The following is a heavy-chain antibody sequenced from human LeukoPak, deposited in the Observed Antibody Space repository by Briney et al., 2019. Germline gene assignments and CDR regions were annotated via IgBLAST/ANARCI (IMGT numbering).Heavy chain of an antibody. D-gene: IGHD3-16*01. CDR3: ARDRGRRRATNWFDP. CDR1: GFTFSDYY. J-gene: IGHJ5*02. V-gene: IGHV3-11*06. Sequence: KPGGSLRLSCAASGFTFSDYYMSWIRQAPGKGLEWVSYISSSSSYTNYADSVKGRFTISRDNAKNSLYLQMNSLRAEDTAGYYCARDRGRRRATNWFDPWGQGTLVTVSS. CDR2: ISSSSSYT.